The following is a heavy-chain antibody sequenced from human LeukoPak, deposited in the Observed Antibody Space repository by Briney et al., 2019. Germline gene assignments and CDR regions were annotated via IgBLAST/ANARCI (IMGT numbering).Heavy chain of an antibody. D-gene: IGHD2-15*01. J-gene: IGHJ4*02. V-gene: IGHV3-15*01. CDR3: TTVTAQQYCSGGSCYFRPIDY. CDR2: IKSKTDGGTT. Sequence: PGGSLRLSCAASGFTFSSYAMSWVRQAPGKGLEWVGRIKSKTDGGTTDYAAPVKGRFTISRDDSKNTLYLQMNSLKTEDTAVYYCTTVTAQQYCSGGSCYFRPIDYWGQGTLVTVSS. CDR1: GFTFSSYA.